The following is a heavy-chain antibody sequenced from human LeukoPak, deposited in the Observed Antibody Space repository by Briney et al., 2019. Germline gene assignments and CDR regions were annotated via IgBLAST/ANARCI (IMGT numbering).Heavy chain of an antibody. V-gene: IGHV1-2*02. CDR2: INPNSGGT. J-gene: IGHJ6*02. CDR3: AKDLGGDIVVVPAATAGEYYYYYYGMDV. CDR1: GYIFTGYY. D-gene: IGHD2-2*01. Sequence: ASVKVSCKASGYIFTGYYMHWVRQAPGQGLEWMGWINPNSGGTNYAQKFQGRVTMTRDTSISTAYMELSRLRSDDTAVYYCAKDLGGDIVVVPAATAGEYYYYYYGMDVWGQGTTVTVSS.